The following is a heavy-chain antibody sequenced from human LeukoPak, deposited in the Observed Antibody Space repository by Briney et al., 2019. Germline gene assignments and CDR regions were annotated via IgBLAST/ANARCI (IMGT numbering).Heavy chain of an antibody. CDR3: ARGSSNMARGVIIRSHYYYYMDV. CDR2: IIPIFGTA. D-gene: IGHD3-10*01. V-gene: IGHV1-69*05. Sequence: GASVKVSCKASGGTFSSYAISWVRQAPGQGLEWMGGIIPIFGTANYAQKFQGRFTITTDESTSTAYMELSSLRSEDTAVYYCARGSSNMARGVIIRSHYYYYMDVWGKGTTVTVSS. J-gene: IGHJ6*03. CDR1: GGTFSSYA.